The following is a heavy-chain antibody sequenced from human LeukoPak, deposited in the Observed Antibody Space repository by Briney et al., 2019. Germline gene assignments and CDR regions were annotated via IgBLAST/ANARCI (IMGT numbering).Heavy chain of an antibody. Sequence: PGGSLRLSCAASGFTFSSYAMSWVRQAPGKGLEWVSAISGSGGSTYYADSVKGRFTISRDNSKNTLYLQMNSLRAEDTAVYYCALTTLYGSSQVPYFDYWGQGTLVTVSS. CDR1: GFTFSSYA. J-gene: IGHJ4*02. CDR2: ISGSGGST. CDR3: ALTTLYGSSQVPYFDY. V-gene: IGHV3-23*01. D-gene: IGHD6-13*01.